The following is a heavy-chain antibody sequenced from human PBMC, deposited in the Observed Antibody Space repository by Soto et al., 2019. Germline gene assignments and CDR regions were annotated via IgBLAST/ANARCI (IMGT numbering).Heavy chain of an antibody. CDR3: VKEGYYYDSSGYYYGWFDP. Sequence: EVQLVESGGGLVQPGGSLRLSCSASGFTFSSYAMHWVRQAPGKGLEYVSAISSNGGSTYYADSVKGRFTISRDNSKNTLYLQMSSLRAEDTAVYYCVKEGYYYDSSGYYYGWFDPWGQGTLVTVSS. CDR1: GFTFSSYA. D-gene: IGHD3-22*01. V-gene: IGHV3-64D*06. CDR2: ISSNGGST. J-gene: IGHJ5*02.